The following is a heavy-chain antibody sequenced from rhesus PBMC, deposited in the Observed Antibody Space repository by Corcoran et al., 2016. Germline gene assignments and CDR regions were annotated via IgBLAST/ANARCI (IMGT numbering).Heavy chain of an antibody. Sequence: QLQLQESGPGLVKPSETLSVTCAVSGGSISSSYWSGIRQALGKGREWIGYIFGIGSSTNYAPPLERRVPLSVDTSKDPLSLRLSSVTAADTAVYYCASALSSWSQEFDYWGQGVLVTDSS. J-gene: IGHJ4*01. D-gene: IGHD6-13*01. V-gene: IGHV4-169*02. CDR1: GGSISSSY. CDR2: IFGIGSST. CDR3: ASALSSWSQEFDY.